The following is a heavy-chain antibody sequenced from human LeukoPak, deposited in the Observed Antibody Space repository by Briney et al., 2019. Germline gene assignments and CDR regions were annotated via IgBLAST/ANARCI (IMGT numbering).Heavy chain of an antibody. CDR2: IHYTGTT. Sequence: PSETLSLTCTVSGGSISSYYCSWIRQSPGKGLEWIAYIHYTGTTNYNPSLKSRVTISLDASKNQFSLKLSSVTAADTAVYYCSSLLSSGLPKYWGEGALVTVSS. J-gene: IGHJ4*02. CDR1: GGSISSYY. D-gene: IGHD3-22*01. CDR3: SSLLSSGLPKY. V-gene: IGHV4-59*08.